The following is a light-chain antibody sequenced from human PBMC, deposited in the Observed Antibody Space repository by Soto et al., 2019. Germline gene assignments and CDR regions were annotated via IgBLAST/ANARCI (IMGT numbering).Light chain of an antibody. Sequence: EIVLTQSPATLSLSPGERATLSCRASQSVRSYLAWYQHKHGQAPRLLIYDASNRATGIPARFSGSGSGTDFTLTISSLEPEDFAVYYCQQRSNWPLPFGGGTKVEIK. J-gene: IGKJ4*01. CDR3: QQRSNWPLP. CDR2: DAS. CDR1: QSVRSY. V-gene: IGKV3-11*01.